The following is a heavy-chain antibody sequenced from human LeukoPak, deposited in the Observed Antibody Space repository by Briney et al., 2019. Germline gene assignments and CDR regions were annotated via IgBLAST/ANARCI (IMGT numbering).Heavy chain of an antibody. CDR2: FDPEDGET. D-gene: IGHD3-10*01. CDR3: ATENQKYYGSGSYDY. J-gene: IGHJ4*02. V-gene: IGHV1-24*01. Sequence: ASVKVSCKVSGYTLTELSMHWVRQAPGKGLEWMGGFDPEDGETIYAQKFQGRVTMTEDTSTGTAYMELSSLRSEDTAVYYCATENQKYYGSGSYDYWGQGTLVTVSS. CDR1: GYTLTELS.